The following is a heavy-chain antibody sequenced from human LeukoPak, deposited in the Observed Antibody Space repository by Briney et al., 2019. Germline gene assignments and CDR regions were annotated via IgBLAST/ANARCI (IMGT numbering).Heavy chain of an antibody. CDR3: ARDLRYGGNSRPVLAWDY. J-gene: IGHJ4*02. CDR2: IRSTRGDI. CDR1: GFTFRVYY. D-gene: IGHD4-23*01. V-gene: IGHV3-11*05. Sequence: GGSLRLSSVPSGFTFRVYYMSWIRRAPGRGVEWVSYIRSTRGDIEYADSVKGRFTISRDNAKNPLHLQMKSLRAEDTAVYYCARDLRYGGNSRPVLAWDYWGQGTLVSVSS.